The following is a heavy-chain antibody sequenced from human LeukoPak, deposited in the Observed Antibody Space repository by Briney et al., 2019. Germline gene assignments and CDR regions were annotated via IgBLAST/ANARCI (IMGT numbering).Heavy chain of an antibody. J-gene: IGHJ6*03. V-gene: IGHV3-20*04. Sequence: GGSLRLSCAAAGFTFDDYGMSWVRQAPGKGLEWVSGINRNGGSTGYADSVKGRFTISRDNAKNSLYLQMNSLRAEDTALYYCARGGIRVGTTYYYYMDVWGKGTTVTVSS. D-gene: IGHD1-26*01. CDR3: ARGGIRVGTTYYYYMDV. CDR1: GFTFDDYG. CDR2: INRNGGST.